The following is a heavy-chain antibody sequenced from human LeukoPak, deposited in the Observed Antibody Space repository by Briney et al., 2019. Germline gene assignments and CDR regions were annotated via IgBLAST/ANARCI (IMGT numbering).Heavy chain of an antibody. D-gene: IGHD6-19*01. CDR3: AKYHKTTVAGRDFDY. CDR1: GFTFSSYA. V-gene: IGHV3-23*01. Sequence: GGSLRLSCAASGFTFSSYAMTWVGQTPGKGLEWFSSINSGGENTDYADSVKGRFTISRDNSKSTLYLQMNSLRAEDTAVYYCAKYHKTTVAGRDFDYWGQGTRVSVSS. CDR2: INSGGENT. J-gene: IGHJ4*02.